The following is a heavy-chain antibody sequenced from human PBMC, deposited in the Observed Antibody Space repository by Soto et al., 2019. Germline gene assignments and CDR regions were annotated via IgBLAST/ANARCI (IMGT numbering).Heavy chain of an antibody. D-gene: IGHD3-3*01. V-gene: IGHV3-23*01. Sequence: GGSLRLSCAASGFTFSDYAMSWVRQAPGKGLEWVSTFSGSGDSTFYADSVKGRFTISRDNSKKTLYLQMNSLREEDTAVYYCAKDAGELPVVTIGVFVYWGQGTLVTVSS. CDR2: FSGSGDST. CDR3: AKDAGELPVVTIGVFVY. J-gene: IGHJ4*02. CDR1: GFTFSDYA.